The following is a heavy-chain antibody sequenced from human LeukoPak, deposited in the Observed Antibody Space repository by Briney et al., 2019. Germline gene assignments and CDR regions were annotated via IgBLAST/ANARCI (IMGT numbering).Heavy chain of an antibody. V-gene: IGHV4-38-2*02. J-gene: IGHJ5*02. CDR2: IFHSGNT. CDR1: GYSISSGYY. CDR3: ASPGGEFLDPTGGFDP. D-gene: IGHD3/OR15-3a*01. Sequence: SETLSVTCTVSGYSISSGYYWAWIRQPPGKGLEWLGSIFHSGNTYYTPSLKSRFTISVDTSKTQFSLLLTSVTAADTAMYYCASPGGEFLDPTGGFDPWGQGTLVTVSS.